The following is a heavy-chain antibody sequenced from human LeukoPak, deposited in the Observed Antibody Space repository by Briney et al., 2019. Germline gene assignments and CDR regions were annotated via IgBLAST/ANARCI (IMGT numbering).Heavy chain of an antibody. CDR2: IYYSGST. D-gene: IGHD3-3*01. Sequence: PSETLSLTCTVSGGSISSTIYYWGWIRQPPGKGLEWIGSIYYSGSTYYNPSLKSRVTISVDTSKNQFSLKLSSVTAADTAVYYCTRGFWSGGDYYYGMDVWGQGTTVTVSS. J-gene: IGHJ6*02. V-gene: IGHV4-39*01. CDR3: TRGFWSGGDYYYGMDV. CDR1: GGSISSTIYY.